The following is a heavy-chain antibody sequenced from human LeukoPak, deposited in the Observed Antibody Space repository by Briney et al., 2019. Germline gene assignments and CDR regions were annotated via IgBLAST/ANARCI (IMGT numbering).Heavy chain of an antibody. D-gene: IGHD3-22*01. J-gene: IGHJ4*02. V-gene: IGHV3-53*01. Sequence: PGGSLRLSCAASGFTVSANYMNWVRQAPGKGLEWVSVVYSSGHTYYADSVKGRFTISRDNSKNTLYLQMNSLRADDTAVYYCVRDRRHDVSTGYYYVGFDSWGQGTLVTVSS. CDR2: VYSSGHT. CDR1: GFTVSANY. CDR3: VRDRRHDVSTGYYYVGFDS.